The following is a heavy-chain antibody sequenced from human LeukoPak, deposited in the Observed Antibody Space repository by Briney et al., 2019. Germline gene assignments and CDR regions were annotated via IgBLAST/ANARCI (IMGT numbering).Heavy chain of an antibody. Sequence: SETLSLTCTVSGGSISSGGYYWSWIRQHPGKGLEWIGYIYYSGSTYYNPSLKSRVTISVDTSKNQFSLKLSSVTAADTAVYYCARAVTIFGVAIYYFDYWSQGTLVTVSS. CDR2: IYYSGST. D-gene: IGHD3-3*01. CDR3: ARAVTIFGVAIYYFDY. CDR1: GGSISSGGYY. J-gene: IGHJ4*02. V-gene: IGHV4-31*03.